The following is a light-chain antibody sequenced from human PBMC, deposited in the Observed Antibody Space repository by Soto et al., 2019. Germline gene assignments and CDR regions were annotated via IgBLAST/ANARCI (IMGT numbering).Light chain of an antibody. CDR1: QSINNNY. Sequence: EILLTQSPGTLSLSPGERATLSCRASQSINNNYLAWYQQKRGQAPRLLIYGASSRATGIPDRFSGSGSGTDFTFTISRLEPEDFAVYYCQQYGGSPRTFGQGTKVDIK. V-gene: IGKV3-20*01. CDR3: QQYGGSPRT. CDR2: GAS. J-gene: IGKJ1*01.